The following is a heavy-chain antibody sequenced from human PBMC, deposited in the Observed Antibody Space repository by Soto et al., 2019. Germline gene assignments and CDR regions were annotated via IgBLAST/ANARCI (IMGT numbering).Heavy chain of an antibody. CDR3: AKGGSPHFNDDPFDI. Sequence: EVQLLESGGGLVQPGGSLRLSCVAPVFSFRNFAMSWIRQAPGKGLEWISGISDTGSHIYYADSVRGRFSISRDNPKITLYLQMNSLRVNDTAVYYCAKGGSPHFNDDPFDIWGQGTMVTVSS. V-gene: IGHV3-23*01. D-gene: IGHD2-15*01. J-gene: IGHJ3*02. CDR1: VFSFRNFA. CDR2: ISDTGSHI.